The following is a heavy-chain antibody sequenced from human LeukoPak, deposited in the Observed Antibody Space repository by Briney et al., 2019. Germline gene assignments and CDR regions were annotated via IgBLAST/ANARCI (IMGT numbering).Heavy chain of an antibody. CDR1: GFTFSSYS. CDR3: ARGHSGSSVDY. V-gene: IGHV3-21*01. D-gene: IGHD3-10*01. Sequence: GGSLRLSCAASGFTFSSYSMNWVRQAPGKGLEWVSSISSSSSYVYYADSVKGRFTISRDNAKNSLYLQMNSLRAEDTTVYYCARGHSGSSVDYWGQGTLVTVSS. J-gene: IGHJ4*02. CDR2: ISSSSSYV.